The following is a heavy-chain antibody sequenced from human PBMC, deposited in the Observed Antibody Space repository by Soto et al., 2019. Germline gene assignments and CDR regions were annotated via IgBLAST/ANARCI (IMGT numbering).Heavy chain of an antibody. CDR3: ARDGERDTGLNFYYYLHGMDA. V-gene: IGHV1-18*04. CDR2: ISPYNGIT. Sequence: GASVKVSCKASGYTFTTYGISWVRQAPGQGLEWMGWISPYNGITKYAEKFQGEMTMTTDTATSTAYMDLRSLRSDDTAVYYCARDGERDTGLNFYYYLHGMDAWGQGTRVTAP. J-gene: IGHJ6*02. D-gene: IGHD1-1*01. CDR1: GYTFTTYG.